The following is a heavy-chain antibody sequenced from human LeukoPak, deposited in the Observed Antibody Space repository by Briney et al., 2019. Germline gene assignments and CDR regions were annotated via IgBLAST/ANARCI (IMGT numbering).Heavy chain of an antibody. Sequence: SSVKVSCKASGGTFSSYAISWVRQAPGQGLEWMGRIIPIFGTANYAQKFQGRVTITTDESTSTAYMELSSLRSEDTAVYYCAGEKYYYDSSGYPTFDYWGQGTLVTVSS. V-gene: IGHV1-69*05. CDR1: GGTFSSYA. D-gene: IGHD3-22*01. CDR2: IIPIFGTA. J-gene: IGHJ4*02. CDR3: AGEKYYYDSSGYPTFDY.